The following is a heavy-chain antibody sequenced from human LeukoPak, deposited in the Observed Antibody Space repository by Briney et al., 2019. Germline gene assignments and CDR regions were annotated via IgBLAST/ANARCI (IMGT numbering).Heavy chain of an antibody. CDR3: AREGGNSGLVDY. Sequence: PSETLSLTCTVSGGSLSSYYWSWIRQPPGKGLEWIGYIYYSGSTNYNPSLKSRVTISVDTSKNQFSLKLSSVTAADTAVYYCAREGGNSGLVDYWGQGTLVTVSS. CDR2: IYYSGST. J-gene: IGHJ4*02. D-gene: IGHD4-23*01. CDR1: GGSLSSYY. V-gene: IGHV4-59*01.